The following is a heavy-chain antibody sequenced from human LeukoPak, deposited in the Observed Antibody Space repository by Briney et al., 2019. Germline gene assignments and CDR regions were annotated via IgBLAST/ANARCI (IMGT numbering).Heavy chain of an antibody. J-gene: IGHJ3*02. CDR2: IKTDGSST. CDR3: ARGVSGTGPDI. D-gene: IGHD5/OR15-5a*01. V-gene: IGHV3-74*01. CDR1: GFTFSSYW. Sequence: PGGSLRLSCAASGFTFSSYWMHWVRQAPGKGLVWGSRIKTDGSSTDYADSVKGRFTISRDNAKNTMYLQMNSLRAEDTAVYYCARGVSGTGPDIWGLGTMVTVSS.